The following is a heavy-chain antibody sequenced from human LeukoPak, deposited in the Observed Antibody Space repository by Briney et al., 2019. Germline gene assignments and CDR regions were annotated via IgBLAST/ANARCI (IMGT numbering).Heavy chain of an antibody. J-gene: IGHJ4*02. D-gene: IGHD3-10*01. V-gene: IGHV4-34*01. CDR3: ARGYGSGIPGN. CDR1: GGSFSGYY. Sequence: SETLSLTCAVYGGSFSGYYWSWIRQSPGEGLEWIGEINHSGSTNYNPSLKSRVIVSVDTSKNQFSLRLSSVTAADTAVYYCARGYGSGIPGNWGQGTLVTVSS. CDR2: INHSGST.